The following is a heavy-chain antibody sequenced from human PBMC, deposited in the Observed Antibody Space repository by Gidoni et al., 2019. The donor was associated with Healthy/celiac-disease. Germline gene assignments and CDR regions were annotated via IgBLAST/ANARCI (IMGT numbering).Heavy chain of an antibody. CDR1: GGSFSGYY. CDR2: INHSGST. Sequence: QVQLQQWGAGLLKPSETLSLTCAVYGGSFSGYYWSWIRQPPGKGLEWIGEINHSGSTNYNPSLKSRVTISVDTTKDQFSLKLSSVTAANTAVYYCARYGFTYYYASGRPYRFDPWGQGTLVTVSS. CDR3: ARYGFTYYYASGRPYRFDP. D-gene: IGHD3-10*01. V-gene: IGHV4-34*01. J-gene: IGHJ5*02.